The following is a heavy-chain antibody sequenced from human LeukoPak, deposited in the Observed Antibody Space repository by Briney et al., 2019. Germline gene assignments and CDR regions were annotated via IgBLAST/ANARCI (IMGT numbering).Heavy chain of an antibody. Sequence: RASVKVSCTASGGTFSSYAISWVRQAPGQGLEWMGGIIPIFGTANYAQKFQGRVTITADESTSTAYMELSSLRSEDTAVYYCARGHDSSGYPDYWGQGTLVTVSS. J-gene: IGHJ4*02. D-gene: IGHD3-22*01. CDR3: ARGHDSSGYPDY. CDR2: IIPIFGTA. V-gene: IGHV1-69*13. CDR1: GGTFSSYA.